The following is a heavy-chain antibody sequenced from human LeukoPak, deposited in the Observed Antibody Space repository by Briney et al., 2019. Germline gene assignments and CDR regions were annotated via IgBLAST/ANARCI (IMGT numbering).Heavy chain of an antibody. V-gene: IGHV4-30-2*01. CDR1: GVSMGTGGYS. J-gene: IGHJ4*02. CDR3: VSAYCGGDCYHSLLAN. CDR2: IYHSGSS. D-gene: IGHD2-21*01. Sequence: PSETLSLTCAVSGVSMGTGGYSWSWVRQPPGKGLEWIGYIYHSGSSSYNPPLKSRVTIPMDRSKNHFSLRLTSLTAADTAIYYCVSAYCGGDCYHSLLANWGPGILVTVSS.